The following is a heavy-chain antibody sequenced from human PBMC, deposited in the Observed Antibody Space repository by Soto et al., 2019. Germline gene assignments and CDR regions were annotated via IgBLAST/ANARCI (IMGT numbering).Heavy chain of an antibody. CDR2: INPNSGGT. CDR1: GYTFTGYY. D-gene: IGHD2-2*02. J-gene: IGHJ6*02. Sequence: ASVKFSCKASGYTFTGYYMHWVRQAPGQGLEWMGWINPNSGGTNYAQKFQGRVTMTRDTSISTAYMELSRLRSDDTAVYYCAREDIVVVPAAISPRGTYYYYGMDVWGQGTTVTVSS. V-gene: IGHV1-2*02. CDR3: AREDIVVVPAAISPRGTYYYYGMDV.